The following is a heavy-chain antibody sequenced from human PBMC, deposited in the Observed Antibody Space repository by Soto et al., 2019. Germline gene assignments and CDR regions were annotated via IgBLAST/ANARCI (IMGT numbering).Heavy chain of an antibody. CDR1: GFTFSTYS. D-gene: IGHD2-2*02. J-gene: IGHJ6*02. V-gene: IGHV3-21*01. CDR2: ISSRSDI. Sequence: GWSLRLSCVGSGFTFSTYSINWVRQAPGKVLEWVSSISSRSDIYYAYSVKGRFTSSRDNAKNSVSLQMNSMRAEDTAVYYCAREYTAWPLAYGLDVWGQGTTVTVSS. CDR3: AREYTAWPLAYGLDV.